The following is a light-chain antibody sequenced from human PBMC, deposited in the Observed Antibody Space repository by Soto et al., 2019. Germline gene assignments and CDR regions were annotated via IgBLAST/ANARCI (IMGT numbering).Light chain of an antibody. CDR1: QSVRSN. CDR2: GAS. V-gene: IGKV3-15*01. Sequence: DIVMTQSPATLSVSPGERATLSCRASQSVRSNLAWYQQKPGQAPRLLVYGASTRATGIPARFSGSGAGTDFTLTITSLQSEDFGVYFCQQYKDWPTTFGQGTKVDI. J-gene: IGKJ1*01. CDR3: QQYKDWPTT.